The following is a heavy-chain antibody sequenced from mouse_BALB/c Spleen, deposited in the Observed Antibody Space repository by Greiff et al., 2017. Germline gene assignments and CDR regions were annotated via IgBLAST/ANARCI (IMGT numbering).Heavy chain of an antibody. CDR1: GFTFSSYT. CDR2: ISNGGGGT. J-gene: IGHJ1*01. CDR3: ARTGDWYFDV. Sequence: EVKLQESGGGLVQPGGSLKLSCAASGFTFSSYTMSWVRQNPEQGLEWVAYISNGGGGTYYPETVKGRSTVTTDNSNNTLYLQMSSLKSEDTAMYYCARTGDWYFDVWGAGTTVTVSS. V-gene: IGHV5-12-2*01.